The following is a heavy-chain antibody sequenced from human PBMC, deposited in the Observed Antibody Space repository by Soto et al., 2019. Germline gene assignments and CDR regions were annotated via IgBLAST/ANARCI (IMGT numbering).Heavy chain of an antibody. V-gene: IGHV3-53*02. CDR1: GFSVSSNY. J-gene: IGHJ6*02. CDR3: AREYCYYYHGMDV. Sequence: EVQLVETGGGLIQPGGSLRLSCVASGFSVSSNYMSWVRQLPGKGLDWVSVIYSGGSTKYADSVKGRFTISRDTSKNTLFLHMNSWGVEDTGVDYCAREYCYYYHGMDVWGQGTTVTVSS. CDR2: IYSGGST.